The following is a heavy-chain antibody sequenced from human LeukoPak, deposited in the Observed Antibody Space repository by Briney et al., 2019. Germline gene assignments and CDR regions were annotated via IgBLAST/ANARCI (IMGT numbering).Heavy chain of an antibody. CDR2: ISGSGGST. Sequence: ETLSLTCGVSGGSFSGYYWSWVRQAPGKGLEWVSAISGSGGSTYYADSVKGRFTISRDNSKNTLYLQMNSLRAEDTAVYYCAKHYGDSEFDYWGQGTLVTVSS. V-gene: IGHV3-23*01. CDR1: GGSFSGYY. D-gene: IGHD4-17*01. J-gene: IGHJ4*02. CDR3: AKHYGDSEFDY.